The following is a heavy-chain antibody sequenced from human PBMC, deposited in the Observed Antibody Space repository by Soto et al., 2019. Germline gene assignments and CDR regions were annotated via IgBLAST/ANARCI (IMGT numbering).Heavy chain of an antibody. D-gene: IGHD2-15*01. CDR1: VFTFTSYW. J-gene: IGHJ5*02. Sequence: GESLKISCKGSVFTFTSYWIAWVRQMPGKGLEWMGIIFPDDSDTRYSPSFQGQVTISADKSISTAYLQWSSLKASDTAMYYCARKGKNSRGQYWLDPWGQGTLVTVSS. CDR2: IFPDDSDT. V-gene: IGHV5-51*01. CDR3: ARKGKNSRGQYWLDP.